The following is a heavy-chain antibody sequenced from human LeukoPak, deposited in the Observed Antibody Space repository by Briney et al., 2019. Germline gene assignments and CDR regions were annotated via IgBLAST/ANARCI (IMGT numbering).Heavy chain of an antibody. V-gene: IGHV4-39*07. CDR1: GGSISSGDYY. CDR2: IYHSGST. Sequence: PSETLSLTCTVSGGSISSGDYYWSWIRQPPGKGLEWIGSIYHSGSTYYNPSLKSRVTISVDTSKNQFSLKLSSVTAADTAVYYCASWNPDVGGPLRYCSSTSCYVDYWGQGTLVTVSS. J-gene: IGHJ4*02. CDR3: ASWNPDVGGPLRYCSSTSCYVDY. D-gene: IGHD2-2*01.